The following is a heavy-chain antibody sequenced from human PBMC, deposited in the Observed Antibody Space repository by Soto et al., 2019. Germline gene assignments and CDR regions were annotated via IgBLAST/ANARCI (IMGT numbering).Heavy chain of an antibody. Sequence: EVQLVESGGGLVQPGRSLRLSCAASGFTFDDYAMHWVRQAPGKGLEWVSSISWNSGGIAYADSVKGRFTISRDNAKNSLYLQMNSLRAEDTALYYCAKDAYGQYDSSGYFVYWGQGTLVTVSS. CDR1: GFTFDDYA. J-gene: IGHJ4*02. CDR2: ISWNSGGI. CDR3: AKDAYGQYDSSGYFVY. V-gene: IGHV3-9*01. D-gene: IGHD3-22*01.